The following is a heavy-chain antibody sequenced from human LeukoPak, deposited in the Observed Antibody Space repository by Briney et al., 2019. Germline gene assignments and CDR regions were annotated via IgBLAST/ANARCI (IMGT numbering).Heavy chain of an antibody. D-gene: IGHD4-17*01. CDR2: IYYSGST. V-gene: IGHV4-59*01. Sequence: SETLSLTCTVSGGSISSYYWSWIRQPPGKGLEWFGYIYYSGSTNYNPSLKSRVTISVDTSKNQFSLKLSSVTAADTAVYYCARDRYGDPFDYWGQGTLVTVSS. CDR3: ARDRYGDPFDY. J-gene: IGHJ4*02. CDR1: GGSISSYY.